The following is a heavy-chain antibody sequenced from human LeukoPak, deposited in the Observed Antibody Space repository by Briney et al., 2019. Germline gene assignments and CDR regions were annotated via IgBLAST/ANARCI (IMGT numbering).Heavy chain of an antibody. CDR3: ATPYTSGWSLYFDN. Sequence: GGSLRLSCVGSGFTFRSHAMSWVRQAPEKGLEFVSGIYENGGTTYYADSVKGRFTISRDNSKNTLYLQMNGLRAEETAMYYCATPYTSGWSLYFDNWGQGTLVTVSS. CDR2: IYENGGTT. CDR1: GFTFRSHA. V-gene: IGHV3-23*01. D-gene: IGHD6-19*01. J-gene: IGHJ4*02.